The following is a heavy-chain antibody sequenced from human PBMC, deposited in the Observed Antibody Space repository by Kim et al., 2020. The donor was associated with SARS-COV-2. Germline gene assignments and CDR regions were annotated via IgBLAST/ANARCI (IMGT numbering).Heavy chain of an antibody. CDR2: IRSKAYGGTT. Sequence: GGSLRLSCTASGFTFGDYAMSWFRQAPGKGLEWVGFIRSKAYGGTTEYAASVKGRFTTSRDDSKSIAYLQMNSLKTEDTAVYYCTSGDYYDSSGYNDAFDIWGQGTMVTVSS. D-gene: IGHD3-22*01. CDR3: TSGDYYDSSGYNDAFDI. V-gene: IGHV3-49*03. CDR1: GFTFGDYA. J-gene: IGHJ3*02.